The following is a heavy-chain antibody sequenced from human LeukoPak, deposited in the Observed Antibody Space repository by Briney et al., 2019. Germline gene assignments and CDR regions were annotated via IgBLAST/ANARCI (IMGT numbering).Heavy chain of an antibody. V-gene: IGHV3-30*04. D-gene: IGHD7-27*01. Sequence: GRSLRLSCAASGFTFSSYVMYWVRQAPGKGLEWVAVISYDGSNKYYADSVKGRFTISRDNSKNTLYLQMNSLRAEDTAVYYCAKSVGTYCFDHWGQGALVTVSS. CDR1: GFTFSSYV. J-gene: IGHJ4*02. CDR3: AKSVGTYCFDH. CDR2: ISYDGSNK.